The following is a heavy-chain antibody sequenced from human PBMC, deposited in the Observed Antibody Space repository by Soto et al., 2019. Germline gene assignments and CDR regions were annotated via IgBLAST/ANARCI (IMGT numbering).Heavy chain of an antibody. V-gene: IGHV4-39*01. Sequence: PSETLSLTCTVSGGSISSATYYWGWIRQPPGKGLEWVGSIYYSGDTYYSPSLKSRVTISLDTSMNQFSLKLSSVSAADTAMYYCAKVGPYDSGSYMFRYNWFGPWGPGTLVTVSS. D-gene: IGHD3-10*01. CDR1: GGSISSATYY. CDR3: AKVGPYDSGSYMFRYNWFGP. J-gene: IGHJ5*02. CDR2: IYYSGDT.